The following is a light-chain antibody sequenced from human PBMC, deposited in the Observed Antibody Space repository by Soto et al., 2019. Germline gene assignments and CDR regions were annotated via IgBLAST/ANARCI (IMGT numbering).Light chain of an antibody. J-gene: IGKJ3*01. CDR3: QEHSNWPRRT. V-gene: IGKV3-11*01. Sequence: EIVLTQSPATLSLSPGERATLSCRASESLYTYLAWFQQKPGQAPRLLIYDTSSRATGVTARFSGSGAGTDYNLTISSLEPEDLAVYYCQEHSNWPRRTFGPGTKVEI. CDR1: ESLYTY. CDR2: DTS.